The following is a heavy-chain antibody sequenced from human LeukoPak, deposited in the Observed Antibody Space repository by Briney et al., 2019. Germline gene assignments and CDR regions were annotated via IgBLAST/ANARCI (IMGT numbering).Heavy chain of an antibody. Sequence: IPSETLSLTCAVSGGSISSYYWSWIRQPPGKGLEWIGYIYYSGSTNYNPSLKSRVTISVDTSKNQFSLKLSSVTAADTAVYYCARGRGWLVPYCFDYWGQGTLVTVSS. V-gene: IGHV4-59*01. J-gene: IGHJ4*02. CDR3: ARGRGWLVPYCFDY. CDR1: GGSISSYY. CDR2: IYYSGST. D-gene: IGHD6-19*01.